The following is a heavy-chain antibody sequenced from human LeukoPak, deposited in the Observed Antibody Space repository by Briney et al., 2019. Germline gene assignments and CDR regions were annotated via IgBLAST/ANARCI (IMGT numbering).Heavy chain of an antibody. Sequence: ASVKVSCKASGYTFSSYSVTWVRQAPGQGLEWMGWISTYNGNTNYAQSLRGRVTMTTDRSTSTVYMEVRSLRFDDTAVYYCARGVRDFWSGRFDSWGQGTLVTVSS. CDR1: GYTFSSYS. CDR2: ISTYNGNT. CDR3: ARGVRDFWSGRFDS. J-gene: IGHJ4*02. V-gene: IGHV1-18*01. D-gene: IGHD3-3*01.